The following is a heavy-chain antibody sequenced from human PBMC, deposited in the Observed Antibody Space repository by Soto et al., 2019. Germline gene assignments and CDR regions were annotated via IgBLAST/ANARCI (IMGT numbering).Heavy chain of an antibody. J-gene: IGHJ4*02. V-gene: IGHV4-59*01. CDR1: GGSMSRYY. Sequence: QVQLQESGPGLVKPSETLSLTCTVSGGSMSRYYWSWIRQPPGKGLEWIGYVYYTGSTNYSPSLKSRLTISVDTSKNQFSLRLSSVTAADTAVYYCASTDFTNYGVTFFDNLGQGALVTVSS. CDR2: VYYTGST. CDR3: ASTDFTNYGVTFFDN. D-gene: IGHD4-17*01.